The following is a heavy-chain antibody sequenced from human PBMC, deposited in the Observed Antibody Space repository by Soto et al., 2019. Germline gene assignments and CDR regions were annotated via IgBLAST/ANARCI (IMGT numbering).Heavy chain of an antibody. CDR2: ISGSGGTT. CDR3: AKTPRQWLVYFDY. J-gene: IGHJ4*02. Sequence: EVQLLEPGGGLVQPGGSLRLSCAASGFTFSNYAIAWVRQAPGKGLEWVSGISGSGGTTYYADSVKGRFTISRDNSKDTAHLQMNSLRAEDTAVYYCAKTPRQWLVYFDYWGQGALVTVSS. D-gene: IGHD6-19*01. V-gene: IGHV3-23*01. CDR1: GFTFSNYA.